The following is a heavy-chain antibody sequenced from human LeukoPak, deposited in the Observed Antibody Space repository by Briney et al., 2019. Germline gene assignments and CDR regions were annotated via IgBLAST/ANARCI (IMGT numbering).Heavy chain of an antibody. Sequence: GGSLRLSCAASGFTFSSYAMSWVRQAPGKGLEWVSAISSSGGSTYYADSVKGRFTISRDNSKNTLYLQMNSLRAEDTAVYYCAKGDSGSYSTFDYWGQGTLVTVSS. V-gene: IGHV3-23*01. CDR1: GFTFSSYA. CDR3: AKGDSGSYSTFDY. J-gene: IGHJ4*02. CDR2: ISSSGGST. D-gene: IGHD1-26*01.